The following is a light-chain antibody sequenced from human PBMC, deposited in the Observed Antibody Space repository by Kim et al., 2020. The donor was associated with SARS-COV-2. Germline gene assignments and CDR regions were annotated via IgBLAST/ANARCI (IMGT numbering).Light chain of an antibody. CDR1: QGIGKS. CDR3: QHYDTYPLP. Sequence: DIQMTQSPSSVSASVGDSVTITCRASQGIGKSLAWFQQRPGKAPKSLIYGASTLQSGVPSKFSGSGFGTDFTLTIRSLQPEDFATYYCQHYDTYPLPFGGGTKVDIK. V-gene: IGKV1-16*02. CDR2: GAS. J-gene: IGKJ4*01.